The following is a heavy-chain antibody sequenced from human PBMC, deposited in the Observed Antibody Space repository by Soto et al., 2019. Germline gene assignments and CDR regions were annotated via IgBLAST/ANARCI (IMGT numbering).Heavy chain of an antibody. CDR3: ASSKMGLISVLET. Sequence: SETLSLTCNVSGDSIRSYFWSWVRQPPGKGLEWIGYIPYSGGPTYNPSLKSRVTISIDTSKKQFSLKMTSVTAADTAVYYCASSKMGLISVLETWGQGTLVTVSS. V-gene: IGHV4-59*01. CDR1: GDSIRSYF. CDR2: IPYSGGP. D-gene: IGHD3-10*01. J-gene: IGHJ5*02.